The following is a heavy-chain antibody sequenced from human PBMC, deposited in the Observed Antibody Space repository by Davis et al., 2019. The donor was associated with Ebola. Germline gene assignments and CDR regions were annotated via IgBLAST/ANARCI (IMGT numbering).Heavy chain of an antibody. CDR3: ARDRGVELVLYYYYGMDV. Sequence: GESLKISCAASGFTFSSYSMNWVRQAPGKGLEWVSSISSSSSYIYYADSVKGRFTISRDNAKNSLYLQMNSLRAEDTAVYYCARDRGVELVLYYYYGMDVWGQGTTVTVSS. V-gene: IGHV3-21*01. D-gene: IGHD6-6*01. CDR2: ISSSSSYI. CDR1: GFTFSSYS. J-gene: IGHJ6*02.